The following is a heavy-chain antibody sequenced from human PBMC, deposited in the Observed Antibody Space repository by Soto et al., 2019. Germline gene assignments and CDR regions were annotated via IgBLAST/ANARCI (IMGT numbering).Heavy chain of an antibody. Sequence: GGSLRLSCAASGFTFSSYSMNWVRQAPGKGLEWVSSISSSSSYIYYADSVKGRFTISRDNAKNSLYLQMNSLRAEDTAVYYCARDHNYDRYSSSWYLYYYYYYGMDVWGQGTTVTVSS. CDR3: ARDHNYDRYSSSWYLYYYYYYGMDV. V-gene: IGHV3-21*01. D-gene: IGHD6-13*01. CDR2: ISSSSSYI. CDR1: GFTFSSYS. J-gene: IGHJ6*02.